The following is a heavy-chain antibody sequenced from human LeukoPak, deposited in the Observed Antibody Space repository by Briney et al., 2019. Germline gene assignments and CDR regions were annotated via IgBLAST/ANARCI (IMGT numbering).Heavy chain of an antibody. J-gene: IGHJ4*02. Sequence: GESLKTSWKGSGYSFTSYWIGWVRQMPGKGLEWMGVIYGADYTTIYSPPFHGQITISADKSISTAYLQWTSLKASATAMYYCARRPAGTRTFDYWGQGALVTVSS. CDR2: IYGADYTT. CDR3: ARRPAGTRTFDY. D-gene: IGHD1-7*01. CDR1: GYSFTSYW. V-gene: IGHV5-51*01.